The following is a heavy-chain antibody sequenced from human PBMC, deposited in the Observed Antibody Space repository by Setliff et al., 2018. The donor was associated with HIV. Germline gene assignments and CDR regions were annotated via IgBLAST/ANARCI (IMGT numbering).Heavy chain of an antibody. J-gene: IGHJ4*02. CDR1: GGSISSGSC. CDR2: IYTSGST. Sequence: SETLSLTCVVSGGSISSGSCWGWIRQPAGKGLEWIGRIYTSGSTNYNPSLKSRITISLDTSKSLFSLKLSSVSAADTAVYYCARDRLLLWFDEEYYFDYWGQGTLVTVSS. CDR3: ARDRLLLWFDEEYYFDY. D-gene: IGHD3-10*01. V-gene: IGHV4-61*02.